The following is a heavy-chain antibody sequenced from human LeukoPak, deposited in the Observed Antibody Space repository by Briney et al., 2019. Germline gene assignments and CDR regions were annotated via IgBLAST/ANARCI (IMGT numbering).Heavy chain of an antibody. CDR1: GFTFSSYS. J-gene: IGHJ4*02. D-gene: IGHD6-6*01. V-gene: IGHV3-48*01. CDR3: ARAIWYSSSHHFDY. CDR2: ISSSSSTI. Sequence: GGSLRLSCAASGFTFSSYSMNWVRQAPGKGLEWVSYISSSSSTIYYADSVKGRFTISRDNAKNSLYLQMNSLRAEDTAVYYCARAIWYSSSHHFDYWGQGTLVTVSS.